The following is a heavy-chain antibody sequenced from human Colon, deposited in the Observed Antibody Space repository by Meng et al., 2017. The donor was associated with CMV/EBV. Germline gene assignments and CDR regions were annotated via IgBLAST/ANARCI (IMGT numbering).Heavy chain of an antibody. D-gene: IGHD7-27*01. CDR2: ISSTGHDM. CDR1: GFTLRNYN. J-gene: IGHJ4*02. CDR3: AKDLSVTGTQSDF. Sequence: GGSLRLSCAVSGFTLRNYNMNWVRQAPAKGLEWVSSISSTGHDMFYADSVRGRFTISRDNSKSTLYLQMNSLRSEDTAVYYCAKDLSVTGTQSDFWGQGTLVTVSS. V-gene: IGHV3-21*01.